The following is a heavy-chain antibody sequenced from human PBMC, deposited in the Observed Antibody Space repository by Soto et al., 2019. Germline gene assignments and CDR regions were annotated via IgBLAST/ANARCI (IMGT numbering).Heavy chain of an antibody. J-gene: IGHJ6*02. CDR3: ARVRRNDASDYYGMDV. V-gene: IGHV3-48*02. CDR1: GFSFSTST. D-gene: IGHD1-1*01. CDR2: ISSGSTTI. Sequence: LRLSCAASGFSFSTSTMNWVRQAPGKGLEWVSYISSGSTTIYYADSVRGRFTISRDNGKNSLYLQMNSLRDEDTAVYYCARVRRNDASDYYGMDVWGQGTTVTVSS.